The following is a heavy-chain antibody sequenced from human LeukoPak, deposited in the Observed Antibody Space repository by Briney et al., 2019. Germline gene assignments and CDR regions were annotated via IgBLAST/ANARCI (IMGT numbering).Heavy chain of an antibody. CDR3: ARLDYYGSGSYFDY. D-gene: IGHD3-10*01. V-gene: IGHV3-48*03. J-gene: IGHJ4*02. Sequence: GGSLRLSCAASGFSFSSYEMNWVRQAPGKGLEWVSYISSSGSTIYYADSVKGRFTISRDNARNSLYLQMNSLRAEDTAVYYCARLDYYGSGSYFDYWGQGTLVTVSS. CDR2: ISSSGSTI. CDR1: GFSFSSYE.